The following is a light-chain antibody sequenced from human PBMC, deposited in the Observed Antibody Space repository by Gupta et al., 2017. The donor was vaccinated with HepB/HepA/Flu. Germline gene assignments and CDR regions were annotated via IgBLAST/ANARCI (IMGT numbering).Light chain of an antibody. CDR3: RQYYSYPLT. Sequence: DIQMTQSPSCLSASLRDRLTITCRTSQGITNDLGWYQQKPGKAPKRLIYAASALQTGVPSRFSGSGSGTEFTLTISSLQPEEFAPYSCRQYYSYPLTFGGGTRVEIK. V-gene: IGKV1-17*01. J-gene: IGKJ4*02. CDR2: AAS. CDR1: QGITND.